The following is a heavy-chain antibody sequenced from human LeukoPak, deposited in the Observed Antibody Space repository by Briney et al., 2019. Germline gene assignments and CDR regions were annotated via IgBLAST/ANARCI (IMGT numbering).Heavy chain of an antibody. Sequence: SETLSLTCAVYGGSFSGYYWSWIRQPPGKGLEWIGEINHSGSTNYNPSLKSRVTISGDTSKNQFSLKLSSVTAADTAVYYCARIRFGKIGPGGAARHPWSYYYYMDVWGKGTTVTVSS. CDR1: GGSFSGYY. CDR2: INHSGST. CDR3: ARIRFGKIGPGGAARHPWSYYYYMDV. D-gene: IGHD6-6*01. J-gene: IGHJ6*03. V-gene: IGHV4-34*01.